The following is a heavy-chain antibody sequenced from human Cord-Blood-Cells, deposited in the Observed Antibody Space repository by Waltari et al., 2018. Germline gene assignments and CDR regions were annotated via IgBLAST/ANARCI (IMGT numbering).Heavy chain of an antibody. CDR1: AFTFSSSA. Sequence: QVQLVESGGGVVQPGRSLRLSCAASAFTFSSSAMHWVRQAPGKGREWVAVISYGGSNKYYADSVKGRFTISRDNSKNTLYLQMNSLRAEDTAVYYCARLTIAVADFDYWGQGTLVTVSS. J-gene: IGHJ4*02. CDR3: ARLTIAVADFDY. CDR2: ISYGGSNK. D-gene: IGHD6-19*01. V-gene: IGHV3-30-3*01.